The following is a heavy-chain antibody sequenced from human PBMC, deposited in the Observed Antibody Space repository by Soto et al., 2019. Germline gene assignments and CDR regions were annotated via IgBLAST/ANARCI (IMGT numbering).Heavy chain of an antibody. CDR3: ARAVIPAAPYAY. V-gene: IGHV4-30-4*01. D-gene: IGHD2-2*01. CDR1: GSSISSGDHY. CDR2: IYHTGST. Sequence: QVQLQESGPGLVKPSQTLSLTCTVSGSSISSGDHYWSWIRQPPGKGLEWIGYIYHTGSTDFNPSLKSRISMSVDTSKNQIYLNVTSVTAADAAVYFCARAVIPAAPYAYWGQGTLVTVS. J-gene: IGHJ4*02.